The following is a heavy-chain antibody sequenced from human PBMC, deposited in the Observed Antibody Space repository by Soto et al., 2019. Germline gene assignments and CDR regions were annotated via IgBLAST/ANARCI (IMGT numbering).Heavy chain of an antibody. CDR3: AKPRIQLWVFDS. CDR1: GFTFSSYV. D-gene: IGHD5-18*01. J-gene: IGHJ4*02. CDR2: ILSGGNT. Sequence: EVQLLESGGGLVQPGGSLRLSCAASGFTFSSYVMSWVRQAPGKGLEWVSGILSGGNTYYADSVKGRFTISRDNSKNTLYLQLNSLRAEDTAVYYCAKPRIQLWVFDSWGQGTLVTVSS. V-gene: IGHV3-23*01.